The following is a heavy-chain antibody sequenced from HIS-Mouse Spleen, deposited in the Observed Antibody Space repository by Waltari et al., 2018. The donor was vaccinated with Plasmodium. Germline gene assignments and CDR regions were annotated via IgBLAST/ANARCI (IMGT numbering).Heavy chain of an antibody. V-gene: IGHV3-21*01. D-gene: IGHD3-9*01. CDR2: ISSSSSYI. CDR1: GFTFGRSR. J-gene: IGHJ2*01. CDR3: AREDILTGYYNDYWYFDL. Sequence: EVQLVESGGGLVKPGGSLSLSCAASGFTFGRSRMNWVRQAPGKVLEWVSSISSSSSYIYYADSVKGRFTISRDNAKNSLYLQMNSLRAEDTAVYYCAREDILTGYYNDYWYFDLWGRGTLVTVSS.